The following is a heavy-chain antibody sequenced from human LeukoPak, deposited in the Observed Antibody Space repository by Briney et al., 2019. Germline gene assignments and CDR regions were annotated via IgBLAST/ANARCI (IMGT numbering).Heavy chain of an antibody. Sequence: GESLKISCKGSGYSFTSYWIGWVRQMPGKGLEWMGITYPGDSDTRYSPSFQGQVTISADKSISTAYLQWSSLKASDTAMYYCARVKYQLLYYYYYYMDVWGKGTTVTVSS. CDR1: GYSFTSYW. CDR3: ARVKYQLLYYYYYYMDV. V-gene: IGHV5-51*01. J-gene: IGHJ6*03. D-gene: IGHD2-2*01. CDR2: TYPGDSDT.